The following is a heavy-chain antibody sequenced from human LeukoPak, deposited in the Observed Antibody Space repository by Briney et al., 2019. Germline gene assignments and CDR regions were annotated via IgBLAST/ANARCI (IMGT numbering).Heavy chain of an antibody. CDR2: IKGDGSEK. Sequence: PGGSLRLSCAASGFTFENYWMTWVRQAPGKGLEWVATIKGDGSEKFHVDSVKGRITISRDNANNSLPLQMNSLRVEDTAVYYCARDRSYYGDAFDVWGQGTKVTVSS. D-gene: IGHD1-26*01. J-gene: IGHJ3*01. CDR1: GFTFENYW. CDR3: ARDRSYYGDAFDV. V-gene: IGHV3-7*01.